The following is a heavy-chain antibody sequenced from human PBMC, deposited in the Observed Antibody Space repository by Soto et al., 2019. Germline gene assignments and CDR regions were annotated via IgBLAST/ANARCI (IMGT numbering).Heavy chain of an antibody. V-gene: IGHV3-23*01. CDR1: GFTFSNYG. CDR2: ISGSGGRT. J-gene: IGHJ4*02. D-gene: IGHD2-21*01. CDR3: AKEMIASTLADFFDY. Sequence: EVQLLESGGGLIQPGGSLRLSCEASGFTFSNYGMTWVRLGPGKGLEWVSTISGSGGRTFYADPVKGRFTISRDNSKNTLYLQMNSLRAEDTAVYYCAKEMIASTLADFFDYWGQGTLVTVSS.